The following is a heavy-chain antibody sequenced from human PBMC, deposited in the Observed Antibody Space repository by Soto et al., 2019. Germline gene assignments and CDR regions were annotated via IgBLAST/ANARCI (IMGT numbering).Heavy chain of an antibody. D-gene: IGHD2-15*01. CDR3: ARERGYCSGGSCYPGPFYYYYGMDV. J-gene: IGHJ6*02. V-gene: IGHV5-51*01. Sequence: GESLKISCKGSGYSFTSYWIGWVRQMPGKGLEWMGIIYPGDSDTRYSPSFQGQVTISADKSISTAYLQWSSLKASDTAMYYCARERGYCSGGSCYPGPFYYYYGMDVWGQGTTVTVSS. CDR1: GYSFTSYW. CDR2: IYPGDSDT.